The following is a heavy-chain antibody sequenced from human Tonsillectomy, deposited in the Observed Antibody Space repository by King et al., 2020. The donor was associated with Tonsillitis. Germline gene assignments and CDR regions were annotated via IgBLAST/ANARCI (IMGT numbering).Heavy chain of an antibody. CDR1: GYTFSSDG. CDR2: ISAYNGNT. J-gene: IGHJ4*02. Sequence: HVQLVESGAEVMKPGASVKVSCKASGYTFSSDGISWVRQAPGQGLEWMGWISAYNGNTNYVQKLQGRVTMTTDTSTSTAYMELRSLRSDDTAVYYCARVGDLGYCSGGSCSTLAYWGQGTLVTVTS. D-gene: IGHD2-15*01. V-gene: IGHV1-18*01. CDR3: ARVGDLGYCSGGSCSTLAY.